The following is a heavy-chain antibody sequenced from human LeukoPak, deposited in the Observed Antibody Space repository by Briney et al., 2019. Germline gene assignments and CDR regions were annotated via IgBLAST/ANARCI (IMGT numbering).Heavy chain of an antibody. V-gene: IGHV3-23*01. D-gene: IGHD3-3*01. CDR1: GFTFSSYA. Sequence: GGSLRLSCAASGFTFSSYAMSWVRQAPGKGLEWVSAISGSGGSTYYADSVKGWFTISRDNSKNTLYLQMNSLRAEDTAVYYCAKLGVLRFLEWPMGAFDIWGQGTMVTVSS. CDR2: ISGSGGST. CDR3: AKLGVLRFLEWPMGAFDI. J-gene: IGHJ3*02.